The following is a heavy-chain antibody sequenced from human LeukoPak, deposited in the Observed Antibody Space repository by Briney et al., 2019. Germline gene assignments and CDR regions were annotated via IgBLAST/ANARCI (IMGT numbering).Heavy chain of an antibody. CDR1: GGSFSGYY. J-gene: IGHJ5*02. CDR2: INHSGST. D-gene: IGHD2-2*01. V-gene: IGHV4-34*01. CDR3: ARQKLLEACSSTSCGDWFDP. Sequence: RPSETLSLTCAVYGGSFSGYYWSWIRQPPGKGLEWIGEINHSGSTNYNPSLKSRVTISVDTSKNQFSLKLSSVTAADTAVYYCARQKLLEACSSTSCGDWFDPWGQGTLVTVSS.